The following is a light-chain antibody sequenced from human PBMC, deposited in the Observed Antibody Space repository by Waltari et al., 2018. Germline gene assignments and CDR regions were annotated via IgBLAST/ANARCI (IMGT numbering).Light chain of an antibody. CDR3: QQYINWPRT. CDR1: QSVNSK. Sequence: EIVMTQSPATLSVSPGERATPSCRARQSVNSKLAWYQQKPGQAPRLLIYGASTRATDIPARFSGSGSGTDFTLTITSLQSEDVAVFHCQQYINWPRTFGGGTKVEIK. J-gene: IGKJ4*01. V-gene: IGKV3-15*01. CDR2: GAS.